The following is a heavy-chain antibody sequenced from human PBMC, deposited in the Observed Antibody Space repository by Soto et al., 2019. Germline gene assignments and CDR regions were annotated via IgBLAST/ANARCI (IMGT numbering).Heavy chain of an antibody. CDR1: GFTFSSYA. J-gene: IGHJ5*02. CDR3: ARDGGYCISTSCREYNWFDP. V-gene: IGHV3-30-3*01. Sequence: PGGSLRLSCAASGFTFSSYAMHWVRQAPGKGLEWVAVISYDGSNKYYADSVKGRFTISRDNSKNTLYLQMNSLRAEDTAVYYCARDGGYCISTSCREYNWFDPWGQGT. CDR2: ISYDGSNK. D-gene: IGHD2-2*01.